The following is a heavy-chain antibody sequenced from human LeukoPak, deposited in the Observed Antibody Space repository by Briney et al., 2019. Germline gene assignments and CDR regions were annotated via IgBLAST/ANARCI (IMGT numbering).Heavy chain of an antibody. Sequence: SETLSLTCAVYGGSFSGYYWSWIRQPPGKGLEWIGEINRSGSTNYNPSLKSRLTMSVDTSKNQLFLNLDSVTAADTAVYYCARDSGFWLYWGQGTLVTVSS. D-gene: IGHD3-22*01. CDR1: GGSFSGYY. V-gene: IGHV4-34*10. CDR3: ARDSGFWLY. J-gene: IGHJ4*02. CDR2: INRSGST.